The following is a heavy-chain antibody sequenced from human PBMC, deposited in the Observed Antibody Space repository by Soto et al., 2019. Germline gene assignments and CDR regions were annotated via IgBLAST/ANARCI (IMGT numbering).Heavy chain of an antibody. CDR1: GGSVSSGSYY. Sequence: SSETLSLTCTVSGGSVSSGSYYWSWIRQPPGKGLEWIGYIYYSGSTNYNPSLKSRVTISVDTSKNQFSLKLSSVTAADTAVYYCARSKKYSSARGLDPWGQGTLVTVSS. J-gene: IGHJ5*02. CDR3: ARSKKYSSARGLDP. CDR2: IYYSGST. D-gene: IGHD6-25*01. V-gene: IGHV4-61*01.